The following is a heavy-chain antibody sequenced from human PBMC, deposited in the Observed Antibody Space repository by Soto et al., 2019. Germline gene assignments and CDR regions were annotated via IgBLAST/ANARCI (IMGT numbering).Heavy chain of an antibody. J-gene: IGHJ5*02. Sequence: SETLSLTCGVSGGTVASSHWRSWVRQSPGRGLEWIGNVYHTGDTNFNPSLQSRVTFSVDKSNNQFSLRLTSVTAADTAVYFCAREIVTAGGNNYFDPWGPGTLVTVSS. CDR2: VYHTGDT. CDR3: AREIVTAGGNNYFDP. D-gene: IGHD2-21*02. CDR1: GGTVASSHW. V-gene: IGHV4-4*02.